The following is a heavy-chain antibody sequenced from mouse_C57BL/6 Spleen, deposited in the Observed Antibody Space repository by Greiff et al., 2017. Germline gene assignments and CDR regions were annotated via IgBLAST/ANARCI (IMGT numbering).Heavy chain of an antibody. J-gene: IGHJ2*01. CDR1: GYTFTDHT. Sequence: VKVVESDAELVKPGASVKISCKVSGYTFTDHTIHWMKQRPEQGLEWIGYIYPRDGSTKYNEKFKGKATLTADKSSSTAYMQLNSLTSEDSAVYFCARRGIYYYGSPYFDYWGQGTTLTVSS. CDR3: ARRGIYYYGSPYFDY. D-gene: IGHD1-1*01. V-gene: IGHV1-78*01. CDR2: IYPRDGST.